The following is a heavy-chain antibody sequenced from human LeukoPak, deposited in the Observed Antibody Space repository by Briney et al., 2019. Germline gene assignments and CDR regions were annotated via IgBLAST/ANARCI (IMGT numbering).Heavy chain of an antibody. J-gene: IGHJ4*02. Sequence: GGSLRLSCAASGFTFSSYGMHWVRQAPGKGLEWVAVISYDGSNKYYADSVKGRFTISRDNSKNTLYLQMNSLRAEDTAVYYCASLRLGELSFTDYWGQGTLVTVSS. D-gene: IGHD3-16*02. CDR2: ISYDGSNK. CDR1: GFTFSSYG. CDR3: ASLRLGELSFTDY. V-gene: IGHV3-30*03.